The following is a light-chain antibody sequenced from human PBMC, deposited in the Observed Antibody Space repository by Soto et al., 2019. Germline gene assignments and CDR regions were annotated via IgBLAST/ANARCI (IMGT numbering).Light chain of an antibody. CDR3: QQYRGT. Sequence: DIQMTQSPSTLSASVGDRVTITCRASQSISSWLAWYQQKPGKAPKLLIYDASSSESGVPSRFSGSGSGTEFTLTISSLQPDDFATYYCQQYRGTFGQGTKVEIK. CDR1: QSISSW. CDR2: DAS. J-gene: IGKJ1*01. V-gene: IGKV1-5*01.